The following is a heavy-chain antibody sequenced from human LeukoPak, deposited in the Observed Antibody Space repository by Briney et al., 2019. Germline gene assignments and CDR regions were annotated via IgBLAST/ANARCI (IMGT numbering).Heavy chain of an antibody. CDR2: INPNSGGT. Sequence: ASVKVSCKASGYTFTGYYMHWVRQAPGQGLEWMGWINPNSGGTNYAQKFQGRVTMTRDTSISTAYMELSRLRSDDTAVYYCARDMVRGVIITRPHYYGMDVWGQGTTVTVSS. V-gene: IGHV1-2*02. J-gene: IGHJ6*02. CDR1: GYTFTGYY. D-gene: IGHD3-10*01. CDR3: ARDMVRGVIITRPHYYGMDV.